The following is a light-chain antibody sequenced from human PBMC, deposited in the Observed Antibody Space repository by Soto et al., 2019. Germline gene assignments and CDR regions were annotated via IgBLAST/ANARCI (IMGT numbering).Light chain of an antibody. V-gene: IGLV1-40*01. CDR2: G. CDR1: SSNIGAGYP. Sequence: QSVLTQPPSVSGAPGQRVTISCTGSSSNIGAGYPVHWYQQLPGTAPKLLVAGNRPSGVPDRFSVSKSGASASLAITGLQAEAEADYYCQSYDSSLSRRWVFGGGTKLTVL. J-gene: IGLJ3*02. CDR3: QSYDSSLSRRWV.